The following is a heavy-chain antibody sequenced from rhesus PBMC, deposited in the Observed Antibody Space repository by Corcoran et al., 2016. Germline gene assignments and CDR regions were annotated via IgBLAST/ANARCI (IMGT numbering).Heavy chain of an antibody. V-gene: IGHV3-136*01. CDR3: TRSLES. CDR1: VFPFSNYD. CDR2: ITYTGKTR. Sequence: EVQLVESVGALVKPGGSLRLSCAASVFPFSNYDMNWVRQAPGKGLERVSYITYTGKTRNSADAGKGRFTIARENAKKSLSLQMSSLRAEDTAVYYCTRSLESWGQGVLVTVSS. J-gene: IGHJ4*01.